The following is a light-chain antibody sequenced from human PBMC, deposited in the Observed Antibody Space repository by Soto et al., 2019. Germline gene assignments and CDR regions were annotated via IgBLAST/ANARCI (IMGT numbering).Light chain of an antibody. CDR1: SSDVGGYNY. CDR3: SSYTNRNTLV. J-gene: IGLJ2*01. Sequence: QSALTQPASVSGSPGQSITISCTGTSSDVGGYNYVSLYQHHPGNAPKLLIYEVTNRPSGVSNRFSGSKSGNTASLTISGLQAEDEAYYYCSSYTNRNTLVFGGGTKLTVL. V-gene: IGLV2-14*01. CDR2: EVT.